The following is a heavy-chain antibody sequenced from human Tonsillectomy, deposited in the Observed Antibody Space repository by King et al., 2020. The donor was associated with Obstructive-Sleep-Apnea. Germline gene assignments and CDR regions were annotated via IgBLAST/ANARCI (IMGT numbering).Heavy chain of an antibody. CDR3: ARRRRGSSWDYFDY. J-gene: IGHJ4*02. CDR1: GGSISSYY. V-gene: IGHV4-59*08. CDR2: IYYSGST. D-gene: IGHD6-13*01. Sequence: QLQESGPGLVKPSETLSLTCTVSGGSISSYYWSWIRQPPEKGLEWIGYIYYSGSTNYNPSLKSRVTISVDTSKNQFSLKLSSVTAADTAVYYCARRRRGSSWDYFDYWGQGTLVTVSS.